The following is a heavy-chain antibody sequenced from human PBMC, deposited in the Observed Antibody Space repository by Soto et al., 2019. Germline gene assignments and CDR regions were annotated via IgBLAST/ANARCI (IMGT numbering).Heavy chain of an antibody. CDR2: INAGNGNT. CDR1: GYTFTSYA. J-gene: IGHJ5*02. D-gene: IGHD5-12*01. CDR3: ARDVDRTSHLNWFDP. V-gene: IGHV1-3*01. Sequence: VASVKVSCKASGYTFTSYAMHWVRQAPGQRLEWMGWINAGNGNTKYSQKFQGRVTITRDTSASTAYMELSSLRSEDTAVYYCARDVDRTSHLNWFDPWGQGVMVTVS.